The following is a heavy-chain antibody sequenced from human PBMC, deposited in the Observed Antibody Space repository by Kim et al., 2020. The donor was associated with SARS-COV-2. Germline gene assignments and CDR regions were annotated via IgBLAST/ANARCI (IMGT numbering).Heavy chain of an antibody. D-gene: IGHD1-26*01. CDR1: GFTFANAW. V-gene: IGHV3-15*01. Sequence: GGSLRLSCAASGFTFANAWMNWVRQAPGPGLERVGRMKIKSEGEILDYGALVKGRFTISSADTKNTLFLQMNSMKTEDTGVYYCTKEQGSTNRDYYGMD. J-gene: IGHJ6*01. CDR3: TKEQGSTNRDYYGMD. CDR2: MKIKSEGEIL.